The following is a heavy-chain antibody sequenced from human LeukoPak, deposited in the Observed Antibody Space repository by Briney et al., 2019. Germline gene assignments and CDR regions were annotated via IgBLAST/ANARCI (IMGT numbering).Heavy chain of an antibody. Sequence: SETLSLTCTVSGGSISSYYWSWIRQPAGKGLEWIGRIYTSGSTNYNPSLKSRVTMSVDTSKNQFSLKLGSVTAADTAVYYCARDGEYSGSYSEWFDPWGQGTLVTVSS. CDR2: IYTSGST. CDR3: ARDGEYSGSYSEWFDP. J-gene: IGHJ5*02. D-gene: IGHD1-26*01. CDR1: GGSISSYY. V-gene: IGHV4-4*07.